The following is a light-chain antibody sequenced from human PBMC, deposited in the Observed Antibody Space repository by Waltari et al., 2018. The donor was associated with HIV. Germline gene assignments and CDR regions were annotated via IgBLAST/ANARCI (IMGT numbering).Light chain of an antibody. J-gene: IGLJ1*01. CDR1: NSDFGNYDF. CDR3: SSWTSSRTLV. V-gene: IGLV2-14*01. Sequence: QSALTQPASVSGSPGQSITISCTGTNSDFGNYDFVSWYQQYPGKAHRLMITEVRNRPSGVSNRFSGSKYGNTASLTISGLRAEDEADYYCSSWTSSRTLVFGTGTKVTVL. CDR2: EVR.